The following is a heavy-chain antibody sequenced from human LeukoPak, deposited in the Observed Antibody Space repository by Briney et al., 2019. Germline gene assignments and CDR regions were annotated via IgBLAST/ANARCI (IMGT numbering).Heavy chain of an antibody. J-gene: IGHJ4*02. CDR2: IIPIFGTA. CDR3: AIHYYDSSQFDY. CDR1: GGTFSSYA. V-gene: IGHV1-69*13. Sequence: SVKVSCKASGGTFSSYAISWVRQAPGQGLEWMGGIIPIFGTANYAQKFQGRVTITADESTSTAYMELSSLRSEDTAVYYCAIHYYDSSQFDYWGQGTLVTVSS. D-gene: IGHD3-22*01.